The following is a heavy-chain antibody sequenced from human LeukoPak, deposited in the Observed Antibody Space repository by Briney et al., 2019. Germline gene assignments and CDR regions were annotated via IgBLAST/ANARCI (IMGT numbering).Heavy chain of an antibody. D-gene: IGHD4-17*01. V-gene: IGHV4-59*01. CDR3: ASGSSTVKFYYGIDV. CDR1: GVSITSFY. J-gene: IGHJ6*02. CDR2: MYYSGST. Sequence: SETLSLTCTVSGVSITSFYWSWIRQPPGKGLEWIGYMYYSGSTNYNPSLKNRVTISVDTSKNQFSLKLSSVTAADTAVYYCASGSSTVKFYYGIDVWGRGTTVTVSS.